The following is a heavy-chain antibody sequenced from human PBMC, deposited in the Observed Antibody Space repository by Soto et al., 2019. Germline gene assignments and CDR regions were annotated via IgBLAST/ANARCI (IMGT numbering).Heavy chain of an antibody. CDR2: IFYTGST. Sequence: SETLSLTCTVSGGSISRYFWSWIRQSPGKGLEWIGYIFYTGSTTYNPSLKSRVTISIDTSKNQFSLKLSSLTAADTAVYYCAHFSDLEWFDPWGQGTLVTVSS. V-gene: IGHV4-59*01. J-gene: IGHJ5*02. CDR1: GGSISRYF. D-gene: IGHD2-21*01. CDR3: AHFSDLEWFDP.